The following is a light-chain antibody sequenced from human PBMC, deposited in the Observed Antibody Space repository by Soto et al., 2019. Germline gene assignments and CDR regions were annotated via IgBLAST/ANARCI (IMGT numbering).Light chain of an antibody. CDR1: QSVSSSY. J-gene: IGKJ4*01. CDR2: GAS. CDR3: QQYCSSPPGLT. V-gene: IGKV3-20*01. Sequence: EIVLTQSPGTLSLSPGERATLSCRASQSVSSSYLAWYQQKPGQAPRLLIYGASSRATGIPDRFSGSRSGTDFTLTISRLEPEDCAVYYCQQYCSSPPGLTFGGGTKVEIK.